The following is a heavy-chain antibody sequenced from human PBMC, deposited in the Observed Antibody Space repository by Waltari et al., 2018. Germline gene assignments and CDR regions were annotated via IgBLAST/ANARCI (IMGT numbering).Heavy chain of an antibody. V-gene: IGHV3-23*01. D-gene: IGHD1-26*01. CDR1: GFTFSSYA. CDR2: ISGSGGST. J-gene: IGHJ4*02. Sequence: EVQLLESGGGLVQPGGSLRLSCAASGFTFSSYAMRWVRQAPGKGLEWVSAISGSGGSTYYADSVKGRFTISRDNSKNTLYLQMNSLRAEDTAVYYCAKDKSILGGIVGATPFDYWGQGTLVTVSS. CDR3: AKDKSILGGIVGATPFDY.